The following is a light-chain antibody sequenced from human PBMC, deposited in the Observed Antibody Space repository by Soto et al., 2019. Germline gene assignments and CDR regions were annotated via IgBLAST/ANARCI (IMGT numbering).Light chain of an antibody. CDR2: DAS. V-gene: IGKV3-11*01. CDR3: QQRSNWLIT. Sequence: DIVLTQSPATLSLPPGERATHSCRATQSVSSYLAWYQQKPGQAPRLLIYDASNRATGIPARFSGSGSGTDFTLTISSLEPEDFAVYYCQQRSNWLITFGQGTRLEIK. CDR1: QSVSSY. J-gene: IGKJ5*01.